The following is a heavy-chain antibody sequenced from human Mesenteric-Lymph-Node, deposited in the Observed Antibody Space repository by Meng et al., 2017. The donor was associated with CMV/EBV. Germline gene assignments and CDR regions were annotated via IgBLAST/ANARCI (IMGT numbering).Heavy chain of an antibody. CDR2: IYYSGST. CDR1: GGSISSSSYY. Sequence: SETLSLTCTVSGGSISSSSYYWGWIRQPPGKGLEWIGSIYYSGSTYYNPSLKSRVTISVDTSKKQVSLNMISVTAADTAVYYCARNYYETSAQGHWGQGILVTVSS. V-gene: IGHV4-39*07. J-gene: IGHJ4*02. D-gene: IGHD3-22*01. CDR3: ARNYYETSAQGH.